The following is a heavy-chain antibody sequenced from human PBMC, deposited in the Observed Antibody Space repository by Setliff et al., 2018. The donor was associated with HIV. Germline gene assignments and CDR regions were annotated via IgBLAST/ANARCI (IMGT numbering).Heavy chain of an antibody. J-gene: IGHJ4*02. CDR3: ARRGYYDILTGYSNGFDY. Sequence: SETLSLTCTVSGGSISSSNNYWGWIRQPPGKGLEWIGSIYYSGITTYNPSLKSRVTISVDTSKNQFSLKLSSVTAADTAVYYCARRGYYDILTGYSNGFDYWGQGTLVTVPQ. CDR1: GGSISSSNNY. D-gene: IGHD3-9*01. V-gene: IGHV4-39*07. CDR2: IYYSGIT.